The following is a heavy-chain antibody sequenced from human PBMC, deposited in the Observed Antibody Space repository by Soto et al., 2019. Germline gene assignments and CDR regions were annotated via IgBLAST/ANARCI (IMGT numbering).Heavy chain of an antibody. CDR1: GFTFSRYS. CDR2: ISSSSNSI. Sequence: GGSLRLSCAASGFTFSRYSMNWVRQAPGKGLEWVSYISSSSNSIYYADSVKGRFTISRDNAKNSLHLQMNSLRAEDTAVYYCTTDHPYTYDGSCYDHWGPGTLVTVSS. D-gene: IGHD3-22*01. CDR3: TTDHPYTYDGSCYDH. V-gene: IGHV3-48*01. J-gene: IGHJ4*02.